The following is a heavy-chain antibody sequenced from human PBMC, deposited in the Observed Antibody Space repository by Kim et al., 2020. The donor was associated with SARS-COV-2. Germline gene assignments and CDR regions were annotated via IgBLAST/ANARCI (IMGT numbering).Heavy chain of an antibody. CDR3: AKGYSYSGMDV. Sequence: GGSLRLSCVASGFTFSSYAMSWVRQAPGKGLEWVSCISGGGGHTSHADSVKGRFTISRDNSKNTLYLQMNSLRADDTALYYCAKGYSYSGMDVWGQGTTV. D-gene: IGHD5-18*01. CDR2: ISGGGGHT. CDR1: GFTFSSYA. V-gene: IGHV3-23*01. J-gene: IGHJ6*02.